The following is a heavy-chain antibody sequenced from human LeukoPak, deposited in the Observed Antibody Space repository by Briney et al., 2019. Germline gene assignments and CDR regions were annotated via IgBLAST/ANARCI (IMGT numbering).Heavy chain of an antibody. Sequence: GASVKVSCKASGYIFTGYYMHWVRQAPGQGLEWMGWINPNSGGTNYAQTFQGRVTVTRDTSISTAYMELSRLKSDDTAVYYCARGGLYYYDSSGYPGYWGQGTLVTVSS. V-gene: IGHV1-2*02. CDR1: GYIFTGYY. J-gene: IGHJ4*02. CDR3: ARGGLYYYDSSGYPGY. D-gene: IGHD3-22*01. CDR2: INPNSGGT.